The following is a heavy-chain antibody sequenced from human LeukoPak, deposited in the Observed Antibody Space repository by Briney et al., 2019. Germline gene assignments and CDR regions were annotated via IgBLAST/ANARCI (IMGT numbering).Heavy chain of an antibody. CDR3: ARAPDSITMVRGVGGYFDY. J-gene: IGHJ4*02. Sequence: GGSLRLSCAASGFTFSSYAMHWVRQAPGKGLEWGAVISYDGSNKYYADSVKGRFTISRDNSKNTLYLQMNSLRAEDTAVYYCARAPDSITMVRGVGGYFDYWGQGTLVTVSS. CDR2: ISYDGSNK. V-gene: IGHV3-30*04. D-gene: IGHD3-10*01. CDR1: GFTFSSYA.